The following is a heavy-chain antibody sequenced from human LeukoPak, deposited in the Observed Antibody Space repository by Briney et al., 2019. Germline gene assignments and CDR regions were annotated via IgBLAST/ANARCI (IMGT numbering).Heavy chain of an antibody. Sequence: GSLRLSCAASGFTFSSYAMHWIRQAPGKGLEWVAVISYDGSSKYYADSVKGRFTISRDNSKNTLYLQMNSLRAEDTAVYYCARALVVVVPAAMPHNDYWGQGTLVTVSS. D-gene: IGHD2-2*01. CDR3: ARALVVVVPAAMPHNDY. J-gene: IGHJ4*02. CDR2: ISYDGSSK. V-gene: IGHV3-30-3*01. CDR1: GFTFSSYA.